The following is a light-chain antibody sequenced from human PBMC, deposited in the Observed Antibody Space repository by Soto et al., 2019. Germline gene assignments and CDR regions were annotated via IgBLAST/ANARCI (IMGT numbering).Light chain of an antibody. CDR1: QSVSRN. CDR2: GAS. V-gene: IGKV3-15*01. J-gene: IGKJ1*01. CDR3: QQYNNWPRT. Sequence: ETVMTQSPATLSVSPAERATLSCGAGQSVSRNLAWYQQKPGQAPRLLIYGASTRATGIPARFSGSGSGTEFTLTISSLQSEDFEVYYCQQYNNWPRTFGQGTKVDIK.